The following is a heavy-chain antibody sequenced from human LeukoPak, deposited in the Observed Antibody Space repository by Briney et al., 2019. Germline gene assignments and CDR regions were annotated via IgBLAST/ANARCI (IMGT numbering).Heavy chain of an antibody. CDR1: GFTFATYA. CDR3: AKVWELLPDY. CDR2: ISGSAGTT. Sequence: GGSLRLSCAASGFTFATYAMSWVRQAPGKGLECVSSISGSAGTTSYADSVKGRFTISRDNSKDTLYLQMTNLRAEDTAIYYCAKVWELLPDYWGQGTLVTVSS. J-gene: IGHJ4*02. D-gene: IGHD1-26*01. V-gene: IGHV3-23*01.